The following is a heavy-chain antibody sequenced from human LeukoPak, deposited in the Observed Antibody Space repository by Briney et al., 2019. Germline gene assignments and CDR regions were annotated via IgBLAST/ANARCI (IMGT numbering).Heavy chain of an antibody. Sequence: GGSLRLSCAASGFTFTGYAMSWVRQAPGKGLEWVSAISGSGGSTYYADSVKGRFTISRDNSKSTLYLQMNSLRAEDTAVYYCAKAPPDSYYYYYGMDVWGQGTTVTVSS. CDR3: AKAPPDSYYYYYGMDV. CDR2: ISGSGGST. D-gene: IGHD5-18*01. V-gene: IGHV3-23*01. CDR1: GFTFTGYA. J-gene: IGHJ6*02.